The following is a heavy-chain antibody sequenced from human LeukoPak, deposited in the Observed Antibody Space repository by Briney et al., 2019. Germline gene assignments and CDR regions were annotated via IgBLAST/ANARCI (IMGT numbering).Heavy chain of an antibody. Sequence: PSETLSLTCTVSGGSISSGDSYWAWIRQPAGKGLEWIGRIYPSGSTEYNPSLRSRVTISIDTSKYQLSLKLSSVTAADTAVYYCVRGNWGSDFDYWGQGTLVTVSS. J-gene: IGHJ4*02. V-gene: IGHV4-61*02. CDR2: IYPSGST. D-gene: IGHD7-27*01. CDR3: VRGNWGSDFDY. CDR1: GGSISSGDSY.